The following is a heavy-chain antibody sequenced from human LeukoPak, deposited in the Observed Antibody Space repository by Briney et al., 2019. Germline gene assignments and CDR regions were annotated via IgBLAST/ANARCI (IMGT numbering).Heavy chain of an antibody. V-gene: IGHV3-21*01. D-gene: IGHD5-12*01. Sequence: GGSLRLSCAASGFTFSSYSMNWVRQAPGKGLEWVSSISSSSSYIYYADSVKGRFTISRDNAKNSLYLQMNSLRAEDTAVYYCAREVDPDLYYFDYXXXGTLVTVSS. CDR1: GFTFSSYS. J-gene: IGHJ4*02. CDR3: AREVDPDLYYFDY. CDR2: ISSSSSYI.